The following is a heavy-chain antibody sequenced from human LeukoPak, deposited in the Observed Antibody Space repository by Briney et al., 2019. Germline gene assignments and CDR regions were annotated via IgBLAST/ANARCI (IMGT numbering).Heavy chain of an antibody. V-gene: IGHV1-2*02. D-gene: IGHD3-22*01. CDR3: AREDDSSGHYHY. J-gene: IGHJ4*02. CDR2: INPNSGGS. CDR1: GYTFTGYY. Sequence: ASVKVSCKASGYTFTGYYMHWVRQAPGQGLEWMGWINPNSGGSNYAQKFQGRVTMTRDTSISTAYMELSRLRSDDTAVYYCAREDDSSGHYHYWGQGTLVTVSS.